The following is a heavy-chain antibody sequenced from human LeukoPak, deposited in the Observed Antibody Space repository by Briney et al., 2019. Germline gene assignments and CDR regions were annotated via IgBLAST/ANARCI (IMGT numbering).Heavy chain of an antibody. CDR1: GLTFSRYS. V-gene: IGHV3-21*01. CDR2: ISSSSSYV. D-gene: IGHD3-16*01. Sequence: KGGVSLRLSCAASGLTFSRYSMNWVRQAPGKGLEWVSSISSSSSYVYYADSVKGRFTISRDNAKNSLYLQMNSLRAEDTAVYYCASILGGSAGGILAFDIWGQGTMVTVSS. J-gene: IGHJ3*02. CDR3: ASILGGSAGGILAFDI.